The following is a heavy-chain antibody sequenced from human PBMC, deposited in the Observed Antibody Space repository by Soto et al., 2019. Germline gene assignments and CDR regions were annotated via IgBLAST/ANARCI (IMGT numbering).Heavy chain of an antibody. CDR1: GFTFSSYW. D-gene: IGHD1-26*01. J-gene: IGHJ3*02. Sequence: PGGSLRLSCAVSGFTFSSYWMSWFRQAPGKGLEWVANIKQDGSEKYYVDSVKGRFTISRDNAKNSLYLQMNSLRAEDTAVYYCARGGLTGGGSAFDIWGQGTMVTVSS. CDR3: ARGGLTGGGSAFDI. CDR2: IKQDGSEK. V-gene: IGHV3-7*01.